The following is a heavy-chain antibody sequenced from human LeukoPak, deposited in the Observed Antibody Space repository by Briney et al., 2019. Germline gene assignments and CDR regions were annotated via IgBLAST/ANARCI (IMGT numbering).Heavy chain of an antibody. V-gene: IGHV3-23*01. CDR3: ARDGFDVWGSYRYQFDY. J-gene: IGHJ4*02. Sequence: PGGSLRLSCAASGFTFSSYAMNWVRQAPGKGLEWVSAISGSGGSTYYADSVKGRFTISRDNSKNTLYLQMNSLRAEDTAVYHCARDGFDVWGSYRYQFDYWGQGTLVTVSS. D-gene: IGHD3-16*02. CDR1: GFTFSSYA. CDR2: ISGSGGST.